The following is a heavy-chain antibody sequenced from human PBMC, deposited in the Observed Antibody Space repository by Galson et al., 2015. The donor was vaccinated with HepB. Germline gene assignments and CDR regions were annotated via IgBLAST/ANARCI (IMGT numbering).Heavy chain of an antibody. CDR2: IRSKANSYAT. D-gene: IGHD6-6*01. V-gene: IGHV3-73*01. J-gene: IGHJ4*02. CDR1: GFTFSGSA. CDR3: TRALYSSSPGDY. Sequence: SLRLSCAASGFTFSGSAMHWVRQASGKGLEWVSRIRSKANSYATAYAASVKGRFTISRDDSKNTAYLQMNSLKTEDTAVYYCTRALYSSSPGDYWGQGTLVTVSS.